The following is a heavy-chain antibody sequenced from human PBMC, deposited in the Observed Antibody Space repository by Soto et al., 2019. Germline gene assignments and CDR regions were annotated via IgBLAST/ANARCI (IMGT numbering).Heavy chain of an antibody. CDR2: INDSGST. CDR3: ARDKVAHFRREKSWFGP. CDR1: GGSFSGYY. J-gene: IGHJ5*02. V-gene: IGHV4-34*01. D-gene: IGHD3-3*02. Sequence: SQTLCLTCAAYGGSFSGYYWSWIRQPPGKGLEWIAEINDSGSTNYNPSLKSRVTISVDRSKIHFSLKLISVTGADTAVYYCARDKVAHFRREKSWFGPCGQGTLVT.